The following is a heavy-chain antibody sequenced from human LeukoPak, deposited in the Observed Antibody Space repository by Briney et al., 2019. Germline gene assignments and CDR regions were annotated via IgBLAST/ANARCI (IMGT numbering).Heavy chain of an antibody. CDR2: ISGSGSSI. D-gene: IGHD3-10*01. CDR1: GFTFSDYY. Sequence: PGRSLRLSCVASGFTFSDYYMSWIRQAPGKGLEWVSYISGSGSSIYYADSVKGRFTISRDNAKNSLSLQMNSLRAEDTALYYCAKDKGWFGELYYYMDVWGKGTTVTVSS. CDR3: AKDKGWFGELYYYMDV. V-gene: IGHV3-11*01. J-gene: IGHJ6*03.